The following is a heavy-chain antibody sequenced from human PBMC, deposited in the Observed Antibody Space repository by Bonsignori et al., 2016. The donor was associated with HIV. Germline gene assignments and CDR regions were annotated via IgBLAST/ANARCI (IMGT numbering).Heavy chain of an antibody. CDR2: IYSDDDT. CDR3: ARGYHYDVTGKGGGFRF. CDR1: GGSIYGYY. V-gene: IGHV4-4*07. Sequence: SETLSLTCTVSGGSIYGYYWSWVRQPAGKGLEWIGRIYSDDDTKYNPALQSRVTMSLDTSKNQFSMKLTSLIAADTAVYYCARGYHYDVTGKGGGFRFWGPGTKVTVSS. D-gene: IGHD3-16*02. J-gene: IGHJ3*01.